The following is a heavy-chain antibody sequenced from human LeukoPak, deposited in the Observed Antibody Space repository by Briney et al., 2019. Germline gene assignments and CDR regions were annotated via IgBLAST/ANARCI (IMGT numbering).Heavy chain of an antibody. V-gene: IGHV4-34*01. CDR3: ARGGSTSPQDYYYYGMDV. J-gene: IGHJ6*02. CDR2: INHSGST. CDR1: GGSFSGYY. Sequence: SETLSLTCAVYGGSFSGYYWSWIRQPPGKGLEWIGEINHSGSTNYNPSLKSRVTISVDTSKNQFSLKLSSVTAADTAVYYCARGGSTSPQDYYYYGMDVWGQGTTVTVSS. D-gene: IGHD2-2*01.